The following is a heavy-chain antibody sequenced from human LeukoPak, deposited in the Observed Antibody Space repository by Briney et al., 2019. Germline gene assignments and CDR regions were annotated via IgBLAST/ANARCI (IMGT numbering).Heavy chain of an antibody. CDR2: IYTSGST. CDR3: ARSAVVRGYYY. CDR1: GGSITSGSYY. Sequence: PSETLSLTCTVSGGSITSGSYYWSWIRQPAGKGLEWIGRIYTSGSTKYNPSLKSRVTISGDTSKNQFSLKLNSVTAADTAVYYCARSAVVRGYYYWGQGTLVTVSS. J-gene: IGHJ4*02. V-gene: IGHV4-61*02. D-gene: IGHD3-10*01.